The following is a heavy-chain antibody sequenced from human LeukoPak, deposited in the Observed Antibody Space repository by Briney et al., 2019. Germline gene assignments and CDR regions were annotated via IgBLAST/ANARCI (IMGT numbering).Heavy chain of an antibody. J-gene: IGHJ4*02. CDR3: ARFSSAPKVVPAASGYYFDY. CDR1: GGSISSGGYS. Sequence: SETLSLTCTVSGGSISSGGYSWSWIRQHPGKGLEWIGCIYYSGSTYYNPSLKSRVTISVDTSKNQFSLKLSSVTAADTAVYYCARFSSAPKVVPAASGYYFDYWGQGTLVTVSS. D-gene: IGHD2-2*01. CDR2: IYYSGST. V-gene: IGHV4-31*03.